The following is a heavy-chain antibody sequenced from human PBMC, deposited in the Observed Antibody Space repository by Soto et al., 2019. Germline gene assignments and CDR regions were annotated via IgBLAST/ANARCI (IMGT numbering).Heavy chain of an antibody. CDR1: ESTFRLYK. CDR2: IKSNGGSI. D-gene: IGHD4-17*01. J-gene: IGHJ3*02. CDR3: ATSSRYGTDAFDI. V-gene: IGHV3-48*03. Sequence: GGSLRLSCVASESTFRLYKMNWVRQAPGKGLEWISDIKSNGGSIVYADSVRGRFTISRDNAKNSLYLQMNSLRVEDTAVYYCATSSRYGTDAFDIWGQGTMVTVSS.